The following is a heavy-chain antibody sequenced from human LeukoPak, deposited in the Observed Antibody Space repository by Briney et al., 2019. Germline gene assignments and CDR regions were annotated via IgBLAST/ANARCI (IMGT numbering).Heavy chain of an antibody. Sequence: GGSLRLSCAASGFTFSSYAMSWVRQAPGKGLEWVSAINGSGGSTYYADSVKGRFTISRDNSKNTLYLRMNSLRAEDTAVYYCAKDLWMEDIVVVPAATVFDYWGQGTLVTVSS. J-gene: IGHJ4*02. CDR1: GFTFSSYA. CDR2: INGSGGST. V-gene: IGHV3-23*01. D-gene: IGHD2-2*01. CDR3: AKDLWMEDIVVVPAATVFDY.